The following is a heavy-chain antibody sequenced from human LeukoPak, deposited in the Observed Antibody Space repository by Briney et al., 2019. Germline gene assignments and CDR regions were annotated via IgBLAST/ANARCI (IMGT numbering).Heavy chain of an antibody. J-gene: IGHJ4*02. Sequence: QTGGSLRLSCAASGFTFSSYEMNWVRQAPGKGLEWVSYISTSGSTIYYADSVKGRFTISRDNAKNSLYLQMNSLRAEDTAVYYCARELSGSYPNDYWGQGTLVTVSS. CDR2: ISTSGSTI. CDR1: GFTFSSYE. V-gene: IGHV3-48*03. CDR3: ARELSGSYPNDY. D-gene: IGHD1-26*01.